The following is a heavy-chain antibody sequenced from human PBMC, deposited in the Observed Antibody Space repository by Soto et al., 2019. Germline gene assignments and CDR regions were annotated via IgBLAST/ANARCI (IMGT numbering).Heavy chain of an antibody. CDR2: INPNSGGT. J-gene: IGHJ6*01. V-gene: IGHV1-2*02. D-gene: IGHD6-13*01. CDR3: ARDPQVGSSWYGGFYYGMDV. Sequence: XSVKVSCKASGYTFTCYYMHWVRQAPGQGLECMGWINPNSGGTNYAQKFQGRVTMTRDTSISTAYMELSRLRSDDTAVYYCARDPQVGSSWYGGFYYGMDVWGQGTTVTDS. CDR1: GYTFTCYY.